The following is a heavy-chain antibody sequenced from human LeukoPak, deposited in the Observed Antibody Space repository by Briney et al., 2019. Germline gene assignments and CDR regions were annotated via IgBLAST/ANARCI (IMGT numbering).Heavy chain of an antibody. CDR2: FHYSGST. Sequence: SETLSLTCTVSGGSISSYYWSWIRQPPGKGLEWIGYFHYSGSTNYNPSLKSRVTISVDTSKNQFSLKLSSVTAADTAVYYCARGVFYYDTSGRGYYFDYWGQGTLVTVSS. V-gene: IGHV4-59*08. CDR3: ARGVFYYDTSGRGYYFDY. CDR1: GGSISSYY. J-gene: IGHJ4*02. D-gene: IGHD3-22*01.